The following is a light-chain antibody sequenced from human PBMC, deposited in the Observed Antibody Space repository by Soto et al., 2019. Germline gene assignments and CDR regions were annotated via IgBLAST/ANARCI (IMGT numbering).Light chain of an antibody. V-gene: IGLV2-23*01. CDR1: SSDVGSYNL. CDR3: CSYAGSSPSVV. CDR2: EGS. J-gene: IGLJ2*01. Sequence: QSALTQPASVSGSPGQSITISCTGTSSDVGSYNLVSWYQQHPGKAPKLMIYEGSKRPSGVSNRFSGSKSGNTASLPISGLQAEDEADYYCCSYAGSSPSVVFGGGTQLTVL.